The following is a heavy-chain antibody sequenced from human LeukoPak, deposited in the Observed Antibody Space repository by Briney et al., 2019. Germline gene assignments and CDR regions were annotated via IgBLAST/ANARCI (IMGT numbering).Heavy chain of an antibody. D-gene: IGHD5-24*01. J-gene: IGHJ4*02. Sequence: GGSLRLSCAASGFTFSSYGMHWVRQAPGKGLEWVAVIWYGGSNKYYADSVKGRFTISRDNSKNTLYLQMNSLRAEDTAVYYCARDGERWLQLLYYFDYWGQGTLVTVSS. CDR2: IWYGGSNK. V-gene: IGHV3-33*08. CDR3: ARDGERWLQLLYYFDY. CDR1: GFTFSSYG.